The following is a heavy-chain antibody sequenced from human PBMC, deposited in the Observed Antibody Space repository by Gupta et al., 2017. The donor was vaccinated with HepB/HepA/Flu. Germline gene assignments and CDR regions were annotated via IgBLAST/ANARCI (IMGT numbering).Heavy chain of an antibody. CDR3: ARGPLTGTTRQFDD. CDR2: INPGGIA. D-gene: IGHD1/OR15-1a*01. CDR1: GGSFSGNY. Sequence: QVQLQQWGAGLLKPSETLSLLCAVYGGSFSGNYWSWVRQSPEKGLEWIGEINPGGIAKYNPSLKSRVTMSRDTSKNHLSLKLSSVTAADTAVYYCARGPLTGTTRQFDDWGQGTQVTVSS. V-gene: IGHV4-34*01. J-gene: IGHJ4*02.